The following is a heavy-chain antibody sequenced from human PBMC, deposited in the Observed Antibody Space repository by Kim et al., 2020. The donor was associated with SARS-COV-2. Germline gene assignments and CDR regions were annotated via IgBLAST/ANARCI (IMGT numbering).Heavy chain of an antibody. D-gene: IGHD3-10*01. V-gene: IGHV4-39*01. J-gene: IGHJ4*02. CDR1: GGSISSSSYY. Sequence: SETLSLTCTVSGGSISSSSYYWGWIRQPPGKGLEWIGSIYYSGSTYYNPSLKSRVTISVDTSKNQFSLKLSSVTAADTAVYYCARLSGPYGTLFDYWGQGTLVTVSS. CDR3: ARLSGPYGTLFDY. CDR2: IYYSGST.